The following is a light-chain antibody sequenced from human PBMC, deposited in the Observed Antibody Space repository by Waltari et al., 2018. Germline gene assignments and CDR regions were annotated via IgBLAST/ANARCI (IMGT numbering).Light chain of an antibody. V-gene: IGLV2-14*03. CDR1: SSAIGGYNY. CDR3: SSYIDSSTLEL. Sequence: QSALPQPASVSGSPGQSITISCTGTSSAIGGYNYVSWYQQGPGKAPKLIIYDVSNRPSGVSSRFSGSKSGNTASLTISGLQAEDEANYYCSSYIDSSTLELFGGGTSLTVL. CDR2: DVS. J-gene: IGLJ2*01.